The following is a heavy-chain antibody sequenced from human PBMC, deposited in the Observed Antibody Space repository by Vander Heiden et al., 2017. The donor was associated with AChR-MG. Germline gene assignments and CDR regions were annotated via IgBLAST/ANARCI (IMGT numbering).Heavy chain of an antibody. J-gene: IGHJ1*01. CDR2: INHSGST. Sequence: QVQLQQWGAGLLKPSETLSLTCAVYGGSFSGYYWSWIRQPPGKGLEWIGEINHSGSTNYNPSLKSRVTISVDTSKNQFSLKLSSVTAADTAVYYCARGGPWTTTRLLQYFQHWGQGTLVTVSS. D-gene: IGHD1-1*01. V-gene: IGHV4-34*01. CDR3: ARGGPWTTTRLLQYFQH. CDR1: GGSFSGYY.